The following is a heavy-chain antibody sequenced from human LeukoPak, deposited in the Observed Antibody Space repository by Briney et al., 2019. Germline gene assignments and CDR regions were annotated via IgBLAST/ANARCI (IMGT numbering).Heavy chain of an antibody. D-gene: IGHD6-6*01. CDR2: ISGSGGST. CDR3: AKKPTHGKLVLKYYFDY. Sequence: GGSLRLSCAASGFTFSSYAMSWVRQAPGKGLEWVSAISGSGGSTYYADSVKGRFTISRDNSKNTLYLQMNSLRAEDTAEYYCAKKPTHGKLVLKYYFDYWGQGTLVTVSS. V-gene: IGHV3-23*01. CDR1: GFTFSSYA. J-gene: IGHJ4*02.